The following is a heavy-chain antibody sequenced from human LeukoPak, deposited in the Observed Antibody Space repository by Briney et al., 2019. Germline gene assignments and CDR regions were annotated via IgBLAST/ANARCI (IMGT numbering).Heavy chain of an antibody. CDR1: GGSFSGYY. CDR2: INHSGGT. CDR3: ARAKLRFLAYYFDY. J-gene: IGHJ4*02. D-gene: IGHD3-3*01. Sequence: PSETLSLTCAVYGGSFSGYYWSWIRQPPGKGLEWIGEINHSGGTNYNPSLKSRVTISVDTSKNQFSLKLSSVTAADTAVYYCARAKLRFLAYYFDYWGQGTLVTVSS. V-gene: IGHV4-34*01.